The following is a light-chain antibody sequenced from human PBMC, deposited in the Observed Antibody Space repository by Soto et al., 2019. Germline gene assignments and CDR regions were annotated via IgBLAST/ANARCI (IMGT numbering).Light chain of an antibody. Sequence: QSALTQPASVSGSPGQSITISCTGTSSDVGGYNYVSWYQQHPGKAPKLMIYEVSNRPSGVSNRFSGSKSGNTASLTISGLRSDDEADYYCSTYKSSSTVYVFGTGTKLTVL. CDR1: SSDVGGYNY. CDR3: STYKSSSTVYV. V-gene: IGLV2-14*01. CDR2: EVS. J-gene: IGLJ1*01.